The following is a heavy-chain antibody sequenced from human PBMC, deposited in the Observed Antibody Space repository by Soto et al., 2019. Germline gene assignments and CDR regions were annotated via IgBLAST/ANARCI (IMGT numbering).Heavy chain of an antibody. CDR2: IKSKSDGGTT. V-gene: IGHV3-15*07. D-gene: IGHD3-16*01. CDR3: GWGAAYFYES. CDR1: GLTVSTGW. J-gene: IGHJ4*02. Sequence: DVQLVESGGDLVKPGVSLRLSCAVSGLTVSTGWINWIRQAPGKGLEWVGRIKSKSDGGTTDFAAFVKDRFTISRDESKNTVYLQMNSLKTEDTAVYFCGWGAAYFYESWGQGTRVIVSS.